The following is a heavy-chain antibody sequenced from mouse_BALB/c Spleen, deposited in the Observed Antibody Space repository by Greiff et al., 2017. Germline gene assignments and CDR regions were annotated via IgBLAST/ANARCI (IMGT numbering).Heavy chain of an antibody. CDR2: ISYSGST. CDR1: GYSITSDYA. V-gene: IGHV3-2*02. J-gene: IGHJ3*01. Sequence: VQLKESGPGLVKPSQSLSLTCTVTGYSITSDYAWNWIRQFPGNKLEWMGYISYSGSTSYNPSLKSRISITRDTSKNQFFLQLNSVTTEDTATYYCARGPTVVRGFAYWGQGTLVTVSA. CDR3: ARGPTVVRGFAY. D-gene: IGHD1-1*01.